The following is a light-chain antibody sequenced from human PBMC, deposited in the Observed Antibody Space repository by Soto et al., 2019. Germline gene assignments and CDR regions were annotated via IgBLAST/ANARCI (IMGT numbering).Light chain of an antibody. J-gene: IGKJ4*01. Sequence: ENVLTQSPGTLSLSPGERATLSCRASQSISSSYLAWYQQKPGQTPWLLIYHASNRATGIPDRFSGSGSGTDFTLTISRLEPEDFAVYYCQQYGDSLLTFGGGTKVEIK. CDR3: QQYGDSLLT. V-gene: IGKV3-20*01. CDR1: QSISSSY. CDR2: HAS.